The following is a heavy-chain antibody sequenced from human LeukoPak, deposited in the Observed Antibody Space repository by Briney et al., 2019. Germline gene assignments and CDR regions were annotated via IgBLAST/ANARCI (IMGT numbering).Heavy chain of an antibody. J-gene: IGHJ5*02. CDR2: IKEDGSVK. D-gene: IGHD2-21*02. V-gene: IGHV3-7*01. Sequence: GGSLRLSCAASGFTFSHYWMSWVRQAPGKGLEWVANIKEDGSVKYYVDSVKGRFTISRDNAKNSLYLQMNSLRAEDTAVYYCARGGAYCGGDCYWEGYNWFDPWGQGTLVTVSS. CDR3: ARGGAYCGGDCYWEGYNWFDP. CDR1: GFTFSHYW.